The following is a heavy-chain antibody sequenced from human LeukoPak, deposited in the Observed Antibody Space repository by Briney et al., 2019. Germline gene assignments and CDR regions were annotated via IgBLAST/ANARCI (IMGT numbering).Heavy chain of an antibody. CDR1: GFTFSSYG. J-gene: IGHJ4*02. CDR2: ISYDGSNR. V-gene: IGHV3-30*18. D-gene: IGHD3-22*01. CDR3: AKEFDSSGYYFDY. Sequence: GGSLRLSCAASGFTFSSYGMHWVRQAPGKGLEWVAVISYDGSNRYYADSVKGRFTISRDNSKNTLYPQMNSLRAEDTAVYYCAKEFDSSGYYFDYWGQGTLVTVSS.